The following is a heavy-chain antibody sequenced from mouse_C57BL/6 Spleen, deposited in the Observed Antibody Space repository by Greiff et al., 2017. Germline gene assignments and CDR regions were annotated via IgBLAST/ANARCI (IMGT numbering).Heavy chain of an antibody. V-gene: IGHV5-4*03. CDR1: GFTFSSYA. Sequence: EVKLVESGGGLVKPGGSLKLSCAASGFTFSSYAMSWVRQTPEKRLEWVATISDGGSYTYYPDNVKGRFTISRDNAKNNLYLQLRHLKYEDTSIYYWARALLPYYYAMDYWGQGTSVTVAS. CDR3: ARALLPYYYAMDY. D-gene: IGHD1-1*01. J-gene: IGHJ4*01. CDR2: ISDGGSYT.